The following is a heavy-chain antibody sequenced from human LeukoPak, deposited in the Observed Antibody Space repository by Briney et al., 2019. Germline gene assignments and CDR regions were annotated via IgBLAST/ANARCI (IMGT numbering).Heavy chain of an antibody. CDR1: GGSISSYY. CDR3: ARHGLITRMVRGVTEGYYYYMDV. V-gene: IGHV4-4*07. CDR2: IYTSGST. J-gene: IGHJ6*03. Sequence: SETLSLTCTVSGGSISSYYWSWIRQPAGKGLEWIGRIYTSGSTNYNPSLKSRVTMSVDTSKNQFSLKLSSVTAADTAVYYCARHGLITRMVRGVTEGYYYYMDVWGKGTTVTISS. D-gene: IGHD3-10*01.